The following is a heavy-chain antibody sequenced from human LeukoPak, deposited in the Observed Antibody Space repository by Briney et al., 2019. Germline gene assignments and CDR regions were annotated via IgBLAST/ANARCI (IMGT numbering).Heavy chain of an antibody. Sequence: SETLSLTCTVSGGSISSDYCSWIRQSPGKGLEWIGYIYYSGTTSYNPSLKSRVTISVDTSKNQFSLKLSSVTAADTAVYYCARVEIATITVDYWGQGTLVTVSS. D-gene: IGHD5-24*01. CDR3: ARVEIATITVDY. CDR2: IYYSGTT. V-gene: IGHV4-59*08. CDR1: GGSISSDY. J-gene: IGHJ4*02.